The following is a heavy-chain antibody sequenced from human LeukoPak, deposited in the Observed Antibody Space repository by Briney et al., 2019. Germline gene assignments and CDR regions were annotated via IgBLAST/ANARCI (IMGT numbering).Heavy chain of an antibody. D-gene: IGHD5-18*01. J-gene: IGHJ4*02. V-gene: IGHV3-53*04. CDR1: GFTVITTY. CDR2: IYNVDST. Sequence: PGGSLRLSCAASGFTVITTYMSWVRQAPGKGLEWVSIIYNVDSTYYPDSVKGRFTISRHNSRNTLYLQMNSLSVEDTAVYYCARVSQRGYSFDYWGQGTLVTVSS. CDR3: ARVSQRGYSFDY.